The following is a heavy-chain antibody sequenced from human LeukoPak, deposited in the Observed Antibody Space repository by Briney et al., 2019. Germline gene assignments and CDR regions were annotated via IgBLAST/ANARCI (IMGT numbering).Heavy chain of an antibody. V-gene: IGHV4-61*02. Sequence: SETLSLTCTVSGGSISSGSYYWSWIGQPAGKGLEWIGRIYTSGSTNYNPSLKSRVTISVDTSKNQFSLKLSSVTAADTAVYYCARDKEGKGVDYWGQGTLVTVSS. CDR1: GGSISSGSYY. CDR2: IYTSGST. D-gene: IGHD3-16*01. CDR3: ARDKEGKGVDY. J-gene: IGHJ4*02.